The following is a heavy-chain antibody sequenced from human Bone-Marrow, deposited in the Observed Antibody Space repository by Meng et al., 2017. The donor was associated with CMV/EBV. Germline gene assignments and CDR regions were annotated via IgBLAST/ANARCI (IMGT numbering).Heavy chain of an antibody. CDR3: ARDNGVVANLDY. CDR2: INPNSGGT. V-gene: IGHV1-2*02. Sequence: ASVKVSCKASGYTFTGYYMHWVRQAPGQGLEWMGWINPNSGGTNYAQKLQGRVTMTTDTSTSTAYMELRSLRSADTAVYFCARDNGVVANLDYWGQGTLVTVSS. CDR1: GYTFTGYY. D-gene: IGHD2-15*01. J-gene: IGHJ4*02.